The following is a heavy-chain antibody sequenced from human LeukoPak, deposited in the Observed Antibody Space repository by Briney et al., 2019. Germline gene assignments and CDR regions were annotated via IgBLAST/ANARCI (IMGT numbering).Heavy chain of an antibody. CDR3: ARVNFAGYNFDY. J-gene: IGHJ4*02. D-gene: IGHD3-9*01. CDR2: IYSGGST. Sequence: PGGTLRLSCAASGFTVSSNYMSWVRQAPGTGLEWVSVIYSGGSTYYADSVKGRFTISRDNSKNTLFLQMNSLRADDTAVYYCARVNFAGYNFDYWGQGTLVTVSS. V-gene: IGHV3-66*01. CDR1: GFTVSSNY.